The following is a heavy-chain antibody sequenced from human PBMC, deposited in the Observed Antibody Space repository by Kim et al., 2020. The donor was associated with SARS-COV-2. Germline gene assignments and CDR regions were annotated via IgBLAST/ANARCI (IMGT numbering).Heavy chain of an antibody. D-gene: IGHD6-19*01. CDR1: GFTFDDYA. CDR2: ISWNSGSI. J-gene: IGHJ6*02. V-gene: IGHV3-9*01. Sequence: GGSLRLSCAASGFTFDDYAMHWVRQAPGKGLEWVSGISWNSGSIGYADSVKGRFTISRDNAKNSLYLQMNSLRAEDTALYYCAKDLTAVAGTPHYYYYYGMDVCGQGTTVTVSS. CDR3: AKDLTAVAGTPHYYYYYGMDV.